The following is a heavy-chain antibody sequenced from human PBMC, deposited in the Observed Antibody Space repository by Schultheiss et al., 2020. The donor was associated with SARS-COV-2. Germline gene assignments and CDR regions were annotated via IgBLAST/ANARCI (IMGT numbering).Heavy chain of an antibody. V-gene: IGHV4-34*01. Sequence: SETLSLTCAVYGGSFGGYYWGWIRQPPGKGLEWIGSIYYSGSTYYNPSLKSRVTISVDTSKNQFSLKLSSVTAADTAVYYCARRGTIHYYYYMDVWGKGTTVTVSS. CDR3: ARRGTIHYYYYMDV. CDR2: IYYSGST. D-gene: IGHD1-7*01. CDR1: GGSFGGYY. J-gene: IGHJ6*03.